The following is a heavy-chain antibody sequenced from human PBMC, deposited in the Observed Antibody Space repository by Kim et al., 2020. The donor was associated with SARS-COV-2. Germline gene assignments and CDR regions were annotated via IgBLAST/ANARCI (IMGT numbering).Heavy chain of an antibody. V-gene: IGHV3-23*01. CDR2: ISGSGGST. J-gene: IGHJ4*02. D-gene: IGHD3-9*01. CDR1: GFTFSSYA. CDR3: AKEPADFDWLLYPPNPFDY. Sequence: GGSLRLSCAASGFTFSSYAMSWVRQAPGKGLEWVSAISGSGGSTYYADSVKGRFTISRDNSKNTLYLQMNSLRAEDTAVYYCAKEPADFDWLLYPPNPFDYWGQGTLVTVSS.